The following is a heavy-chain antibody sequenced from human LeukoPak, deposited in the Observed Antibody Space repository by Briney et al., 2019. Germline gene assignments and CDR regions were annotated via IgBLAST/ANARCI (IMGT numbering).Heavy chain of an antibody. CDR1: GGSISSSGYY. V-gene: IGHV4-39*01. Sequence: SETLSLTCTVSGGSISSSGYYWGWIRQPPGKGLEWIASIYYSGSTYYNPSLKRRVTISVDTSKNQLSLKLSSLTAADTAVYYCARHEYSGSYYGLSWFDPWGQGTLVTVSS. D-gene: IGHD1-26*01. CDR2: IYYSGST. J-gene: IGHJ5*02. CDR3: ARHEYSGSYYGLSWFDP.